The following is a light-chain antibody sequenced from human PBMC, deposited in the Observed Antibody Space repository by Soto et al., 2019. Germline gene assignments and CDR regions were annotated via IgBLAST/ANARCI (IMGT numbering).Light chain of an antibody. V-gene: IGKV1-8*01. J-gene: IGKJ5*01. CDR1: QGISSY. CDR3: QQYYSFPPNT. CDR2: AAS. Sequence: AIQLTPSPSSLSASVVDRVTITCRASQGISSYLAWYQQKPGKAPNLLIYAASTLQSGVPSRFSGSGSGADFTLTISCLQSEDFATYYCQQYYSFPPNTFGQGTRLEIK.